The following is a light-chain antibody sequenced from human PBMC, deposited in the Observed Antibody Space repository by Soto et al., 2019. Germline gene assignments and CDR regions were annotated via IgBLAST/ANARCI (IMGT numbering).Light chain of an antibody. CDR2: GVS. CDR3: QQSYTAPSIT. J-gene: IGKJ5*01. CDR1: QSISSS. Sequence: IQMTQSPSSLSTSVGHIFTINCRASQSISSSLNWYQQKSGKAPNLLIYGVSRLQGGVPSRFSGSGSGTDFTLSISSLQPEDFATYYCQQSYTAPSITFGQGTRLEI. V-gene: IGKV1-39*01.